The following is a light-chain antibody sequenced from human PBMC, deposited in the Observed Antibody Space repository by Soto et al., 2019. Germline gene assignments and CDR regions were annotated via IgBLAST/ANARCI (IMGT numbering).Light chain of an antibody. CDR1: QSVSSY. Sequence: EIVLTQSPATLSLSPGERATLSCRASQSVSSYLAWYQQKPGQAPRLLIYDASNRATGIPARFSGSGSGTDFTLTISSLEPEDFAVYYCQQRSNRPLDLTFGPGTKVDIK. CDR2: DAS. CDR3: QQRSNRPLDLT. V-gene: IGKV3-11*01. J-gene: IGKJ3*01.